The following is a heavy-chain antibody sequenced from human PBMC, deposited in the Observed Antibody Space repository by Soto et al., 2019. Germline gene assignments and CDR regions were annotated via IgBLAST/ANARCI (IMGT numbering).Heavy chain of an antibody. CDR3: ARSQGSSTSLEIYYYYYYGMDG. Sequence: QVQLVQSGAEVKKPGSSVKVSCKASGGTFSSYAISWVRQAPGQGLEWMGGIIPISGTANYAQKFQGRVTITADESTSTAYMERSSLRSEDTAVYYCARSQGSSTSLEIYYYYYYGMDGWGQGNTVTVSS. J-gene: IGHJ6*02. V-gene: IGHV1-69*01. CDR1: GGTFSSYA. CDR2: IIPISGTA. D-gene: IGHD2-2*01.